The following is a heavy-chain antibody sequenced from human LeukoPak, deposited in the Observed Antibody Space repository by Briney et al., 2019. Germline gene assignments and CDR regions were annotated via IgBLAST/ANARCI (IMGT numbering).Heavy chain of an antibody. CDR1: GFTFNDYA. Sequence: GGPLRHSCAASGFTFNDYAMHWVRQAPGKGLEWVSLISGDGDSTYYADSVKGRFTISRDNSKNSLYLQMNSLRTEDTALYYCSKSSSSWYSPSGWGRGTLVTVSS. CDR2: ISGDGDST. CDR3: SKSSSSWYSPSG. J-gene: IGHJ4*02. D-gene: IGHD6-13*01. V-gene: IGHV3-43*02.